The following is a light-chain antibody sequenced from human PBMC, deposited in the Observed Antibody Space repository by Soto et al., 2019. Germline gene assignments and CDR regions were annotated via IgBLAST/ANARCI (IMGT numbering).Light chain of an antibody. Sequence: DIQMTQSPSTLSASVGDRVTITCRASQSISSWLAWYQQKPGKAPKLLIYKASSLESGVPSRFSGSGSGTEFTLIFSSLQLEDVSTYECKHYNRDSPIPVGGGTK. CDR2: KAS. CDR3: KHYNRDSPIP. CDR1: QSISSW. V-gene: IGKV1-5*03. J-gene: IGKJ4*01.